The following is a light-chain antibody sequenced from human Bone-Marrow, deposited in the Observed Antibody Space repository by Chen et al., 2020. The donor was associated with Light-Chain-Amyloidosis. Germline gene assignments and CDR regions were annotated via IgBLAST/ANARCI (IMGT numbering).Light chain of an antibody. Sequence: SYELPQPPSVSVSPGQTARITCSGDDLPTKYAYWYQQKPGQAPVLVIHRDTERPSGISERFSGSSSGTTATLTSSGVQAEDEADYHCQSADSSGTYEVIFGGGTKLTVL. CDR2: RDT. CDR3: QSADSSGTYEVI. V-gene: IGLV3-25*03. CDR1: DLPTKY. J-gene: IGLJ2*01.